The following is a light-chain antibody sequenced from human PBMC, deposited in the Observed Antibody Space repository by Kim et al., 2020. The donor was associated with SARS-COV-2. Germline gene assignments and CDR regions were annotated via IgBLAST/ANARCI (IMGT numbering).Light chain of an antibody. J-gene: IGKJ2*01. V-gene: IGKV3-20*01. Sequence: EIVLTQSPGTLSLSPGERATLSCRASQIVDTRHLAWYQHKPGQAPRLLIYGASSRATGIPDRFSGSGSGTHFTLTISRLEPEDFAVYYCQQYGNSPYSFGHGTKLEI. CDR3: QQYGNSPYS. CDR2: GAS. CDR1: QIVDTRH.